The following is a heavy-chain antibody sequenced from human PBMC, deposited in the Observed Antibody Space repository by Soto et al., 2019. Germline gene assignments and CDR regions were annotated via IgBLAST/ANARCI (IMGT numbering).Heavy chain of an antibody. J-gene: IGHJ5*02. CDR1: GFAFDDYA. D-gene: IGHD2-8*01. V-gene: IGHV3-9*01. Sequence: EVQLVESGGGLVQPGRSLRLSCAASGFAFDDYAMHWVRQAPGKGLEWVSSISWNSGNIVYAVSVKGRFTISRDNAKNSLYLQMSSLRAEDSALYYCAKDIGTWGVNIENHWGQGTLVIVSS. CDR3: AKDIGTWGVNIENH. CDR2: ISWNSGNI.